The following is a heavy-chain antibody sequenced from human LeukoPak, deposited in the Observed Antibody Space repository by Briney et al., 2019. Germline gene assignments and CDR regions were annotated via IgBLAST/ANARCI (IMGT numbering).Heavy chain of an antibody. J-gene: IGHJ4*02. V-gene: IGHV4-39*01. CDR2: IYYSGST. CDR1: RGSISSTTFY. D-gene: IGHD3-9*01. CDR3: ASRLAPGSLSL. Sequence: SETLSLTCSVSRGSISSTTFYWDWIRQPPGKGLEWIGGIYYSGSTYYNPSLQSRVTMSVDTPKNQFSLKLTSVTAADTAVYYCASRLAPGSLSLWGQGTLVTVSS.